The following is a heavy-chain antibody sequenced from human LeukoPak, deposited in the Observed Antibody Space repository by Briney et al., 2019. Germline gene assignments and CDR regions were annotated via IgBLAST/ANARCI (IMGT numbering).Heavy chain of an antibody. J-gene: IGHJ4*02. D-gene: IGHD6-19*01. CDR3: ARDLEYSSGWYGY. CDR1: GFTFSSYS. V-gene: IGHV3-48*02. Sequence: GGSLRLSCAASGFTFSSYSMSWVRQAPGKGLEWVSYISSSSDTIYYADSVKGRFTISRDNAKRSLYLQMNSLRDEDTAVYYCARDLEYSSGWYGYWGQGTLVTVSS. CDR2: ISSSSDTI.